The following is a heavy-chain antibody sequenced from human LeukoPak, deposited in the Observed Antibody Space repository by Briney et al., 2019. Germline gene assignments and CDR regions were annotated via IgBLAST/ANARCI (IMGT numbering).Heavy chain of an antibody. CDR2: VSSSGESS. CDR1: GCTFRSYA. J-gene: IGHJ4*02. CDR3: DKSDNIVGGTYFDY. D-gene: IGHD1-26*01. V-gene: IGHV3-64D*06. Sequence: PAGSLTLTCSASGCTFRSYAMHWVRQPPAKGLDYVSSVSSSGESSYYADTVRCRITIARDNSKITLYLHMSSVRAEDAAVYDCDKSDNIVGGTYFDYWGQGTLVTVSS.